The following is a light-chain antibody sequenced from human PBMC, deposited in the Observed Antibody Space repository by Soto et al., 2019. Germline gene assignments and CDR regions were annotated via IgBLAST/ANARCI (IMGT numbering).Light chain of an antibody. V-gene: IGLV2-23*01. CDR3: CSYAGSSTLV. Sequence: QYALTQPASVSGSPGQSITISCTGTSNGVGSYNLVSWYQQHPGKAPKLMIYEGSKRPSGVSNRFSGSKSGNTASLTISGLQAEDEADYYCCSYAGSSTLVFGGGTKLTVL. J-gene: IGLJ2*01. CDR1: SNGVGSYNL. CDR2: EGS.